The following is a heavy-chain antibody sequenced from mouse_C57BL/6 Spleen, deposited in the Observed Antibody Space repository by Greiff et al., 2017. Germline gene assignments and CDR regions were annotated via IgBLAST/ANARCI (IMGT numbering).Heavy chain of an antibody. CDR3: ARRIITPGFFDD. V-gene: IGHV1-66*01. D-gene: IGHD1-1*01. J-gene: IGHJ2*01. CDR2: IDPGSGNT. CDR1: GYSFTSYY. Sequence: QVQLQQSGPELVKPGASVKISCKASGYSFTSYYLHWVKQRPGQGLAWIGWIDPGSGNTQYNETFKGKATLAADTSSSTAYMQLSSLTSEDSAFYYCARRIITPGFFDDWGQGTTLTVAS.